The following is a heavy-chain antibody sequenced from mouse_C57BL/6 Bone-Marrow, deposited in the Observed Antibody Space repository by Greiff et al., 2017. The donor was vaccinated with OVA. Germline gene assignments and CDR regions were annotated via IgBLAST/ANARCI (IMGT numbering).Heavy chain of an antibody. V-gene: IGHV1-49*01. J-gene: IGHJ1*03. D-gene: IGHD1-1*02. CDR2: FTLYSDAT. CDR1: YFAFTASA. Sequence: LQQSGAELVRPGSSVKLSCKDSYFAFTASAMHWVKQTPVHGLEWIGSFTLYSDATAYSENFKGKATLTANTSSSTAYMELSSLTSEDSAVYYCAREVATNFDVWGTGTTVTVSS. CDR3: AREVATNFDV.